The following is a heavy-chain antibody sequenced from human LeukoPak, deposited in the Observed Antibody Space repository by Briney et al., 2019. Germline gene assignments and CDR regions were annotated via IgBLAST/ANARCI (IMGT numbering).Heavy chain of an antibody. CDR2: ITTMSTAI. J-gene: IGHJ6*03. V-gene: IGHV3-21*01. D-gene: IGHD3-10*01. CDR3: ASGRIYGYYSYYYMDV. CDR1: GFTFNTYT. Sequence: PGGSLRLSCAASGFTFNTYTINCVRQAPGKWREWVASITTMSTAIYSADSVKGRFTISRDNAKNFLYLPMHSMRAEDTAVYFCASGRIYGYYSYYYMDVWGEGTTVTVSS.